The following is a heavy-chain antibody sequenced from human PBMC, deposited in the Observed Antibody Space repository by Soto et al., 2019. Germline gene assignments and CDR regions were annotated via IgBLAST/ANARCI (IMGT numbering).Heavy chain of an antibody. CDR1: GITVSSNY. D-gene: IGHD5-12*01. J-gene: IGHJ6*02. V-gene: IGHV3-66*01. CDR3: AKDPFDYTYGMDV. Sequence: VQLVESGGGLVQPGGSLRLSCVGSGITVSSNYMTWVRQAPGKGLEFVSIIYGGGSTYYADSVKGRFTISRDNSKNTLYLQMSSLRAEDTAVYYCAKDPFDYTYGMDVWGQGTTVIVSS. CDR2: IYGGGST.